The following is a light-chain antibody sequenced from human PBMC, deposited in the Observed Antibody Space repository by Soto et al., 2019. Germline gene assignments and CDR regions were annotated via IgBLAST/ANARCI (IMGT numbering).Light chain of an antibody. Sequence: QSVLTQPPSASGTPGQRVTTSCSGSSANIGSNTVNWYQQLPGTAPKLLIYRNNQRPSGVPDRFSGSKSVTSASLAISGLQSEDEADYYCAAWDASLNGVVFGGGTQLTVL. J-gene: IGLJ2*01. CDR1: SANIGSNT. CDR3: AAWDASLNGVV. CDR2: RNN. V-gene: IGLV1-44*01.